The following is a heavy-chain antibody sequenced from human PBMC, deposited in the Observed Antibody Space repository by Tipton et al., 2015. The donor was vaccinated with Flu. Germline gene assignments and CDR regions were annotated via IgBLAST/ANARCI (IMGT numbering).Heavy chain of an antibody. J-gene: IGHJ4*02. V-gene: IGHV3-33*01. D-gene: IGHD3-22*01. Sequence: SLRLSCAASGFTFSSYGIHGFRQAPGKGLKWVAVIWYDGSNKYYADSVKGRFTIYRDNSKNTLYLQINSLRAEDTAVYYCARDRNDYYDSSGYVLGSGIYYWGQGTLVTVSS. CDR2: IWYDGSNK. CDR1: GFTFSSYG. CDR3: ARDRNDYYDSSGYVLGSGIYY.